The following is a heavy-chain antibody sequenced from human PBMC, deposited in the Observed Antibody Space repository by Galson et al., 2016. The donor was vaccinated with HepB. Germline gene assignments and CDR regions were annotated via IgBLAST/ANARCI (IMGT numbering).Heavy chain of an antibody. CDR3: AMHYDSRGFSDSVYAFDI. CDR1: GGTFRDNT. J-gene: IGHJ3*02. CDR2: IIPVLNIP. V-gene: IGHV1-69*10. Sequence: SVKVSCKASGGTFRDNTISWVRQAPGQGLEWMGEIIPVLNIPNYPQNFQGRVTMTRDTSTSTVYMDLSSLRSEDTAVYYCAMHYDSRGFSDSVYAFDIWGQGTMVTVSA. D-gene: IGHD3-22*01.